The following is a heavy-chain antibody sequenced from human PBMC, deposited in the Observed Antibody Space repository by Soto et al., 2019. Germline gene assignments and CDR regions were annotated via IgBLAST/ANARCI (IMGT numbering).Heavy chain of an antibody. V-gene: IGHV2-5*02. Sequence: SGPTLVNPTQTLTLACTFSGFSLSTSGVGVGWIRQPPGKALEWLALIYWDDDKRYSPSLKSRLTITKDTSKNQVVLTMTNMDPVDTATYYCEHRRSIAAAGQFDYWGQGTLVT. CDR2: IYWDDDK. CDR1: GFSLSTSGVG. J-gene: IGHJ4*02. CDR3: EHRRSIAAAGQFDY. D-gene: IGHD6-13*01.